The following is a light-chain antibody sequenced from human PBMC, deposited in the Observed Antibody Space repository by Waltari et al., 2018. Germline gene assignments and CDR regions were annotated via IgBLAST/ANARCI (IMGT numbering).Light chain of an antibody. CDR3: QQYDNLPYT. J-gene: IGKJ2*01. CDR2: DAS. Sequence: DPQMTQSPSSLSASVGDRVTVTCQASHDITKYLNWYQQRPGKAPKLLIFDASNLAKGVPSRFSGSGSRTDFTFTITSLQPEDVGTYYCQQYDNLPYTFGQGTKLEI. V-gene: IGKV1-33*01. CDR1: HDITKY.